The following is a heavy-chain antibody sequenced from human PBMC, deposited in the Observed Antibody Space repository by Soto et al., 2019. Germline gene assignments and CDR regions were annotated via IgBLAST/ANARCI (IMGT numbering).Heavy chain of an antibody. CDR1: GFMFSNHG. Sequence: QVQLVESGGGVVQPGRSLGLSCAASGFMFSNHGMHWVRQAPGKGLEWVAVIWSDGNNRYYADSVKGRFTISRDNSKNTLYLQMNSLRAEDTAVYYCVRGDNWNDEASDYWGQGTLVTVSS. CDR3: VRGDNWNDEASDY. CDR2: IWSDGNNR. D-gene: IGHD1-1*01. V-gene: IGHV3-33*01. J-gene: IGHJ4*02.